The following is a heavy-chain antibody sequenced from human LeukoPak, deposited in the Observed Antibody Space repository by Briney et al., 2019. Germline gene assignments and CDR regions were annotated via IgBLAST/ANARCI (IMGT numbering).Heavy chain of an antibody. V-gene: IGHV4-59*01. J-gene: IGHJ4*02. D-gene: IGHD3-22*01. Sequence: SETLSLTCTVSGGSISSYYWSWIRQPPGKGLEWIGYIYYSGSTNYNPSLKSRVTISVDTSKNQFSLKLSSVTAADTAVYYSARERHYYDSSGSFDYWGQGTLVTVSS. CDR2: IYYSGST. CDR1: GGSISSYY. CDR3: ARERHYYDSSGSFDY.